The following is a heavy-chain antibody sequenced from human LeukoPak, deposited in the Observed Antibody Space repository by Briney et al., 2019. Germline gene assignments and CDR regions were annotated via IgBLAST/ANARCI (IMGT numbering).Heavy chain of an antibody. V-gene: IGHV3-7*04. D-gene: IGHD4-17*01. J-gene: IGHJ4*02. CDR1: GFTFSNNW. CDR2: IKQDGSGT. Sequence: GGSLRLSCAASGFTFSNNWMSWVRQAPGKGLEWVANIKQDGSGTYYVDSVKGRFTISRDNAKNSLYLQMNSLRAEDTAVYYCARVNGAYGGPFDYWGQGSLVTVSS. CDR3: ARVNGAYGGPFDY.